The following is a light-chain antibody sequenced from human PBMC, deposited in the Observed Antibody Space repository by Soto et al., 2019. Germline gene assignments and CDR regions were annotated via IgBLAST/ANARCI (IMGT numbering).Light chain of an antibody. CDR3: QSYDSSLNGVV. Sequence: QSVLTQTPSVSGAPGQRVTISCTGSSSNIGTGYDVHWYQQLPGTAPKLLIYGNNNRPSGVPDRFFGSKSGTSASLAITGLQAEDEADYYCQSYDSSLNGVVFGGGTKLTVL. V-gene: IGLV1-40*01. J-gene: IGLJ2*01. CDR2: GNN. CDR1: SSNIGTGYD.